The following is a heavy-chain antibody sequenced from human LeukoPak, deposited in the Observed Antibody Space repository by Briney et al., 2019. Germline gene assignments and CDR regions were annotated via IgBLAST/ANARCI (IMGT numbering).Heavy chain of an antibody. J-gene: IGHJ5*02. Sequence: SVKVSCKASGGTFSSYAISWVRQAPGQGLEWMGGIIPIFGTANYAQKFQGRVTLTRNMSTSTDYLELSSLRSEDTAVYYCARDNSVRDEAWWFNPWGQGTLVTVSS. CDR1: GGTFSSYA. V-gene: IGHV1-69*05. CDR3: ARDNSVRDEAWWFNP. CDR2: IIPIFGTA. D-gene: IGHD5-24*01.